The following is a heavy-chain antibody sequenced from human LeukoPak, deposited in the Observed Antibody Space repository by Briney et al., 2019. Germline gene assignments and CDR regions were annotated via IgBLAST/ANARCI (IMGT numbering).Heavy chain of an antibody. CDR2: IYYSGST. Sequence: SETLSLTCNVSGGSISSSRHYWGWIRQPPGKGLQWIGGIYYSGSTYYNPSLRSRVTLSVDTSKKQFSLKLHSVTAADTAVYYCARGIAAAGLYFDYWGQGTLVTVSS. CDR1: GGSISSSRHY. CDR3: ARGIAAAGLYFDY. D-gene: IGHD6-13*01. J-gene: IGHJ4*02. V-gene: IGHV4-39*01.